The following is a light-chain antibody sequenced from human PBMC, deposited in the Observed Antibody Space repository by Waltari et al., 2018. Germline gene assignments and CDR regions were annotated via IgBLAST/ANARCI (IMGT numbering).Light chain of an antibody. CDR3: CSFAGSSTS. CDR2: EVS. J-gene: IGLJ1*01. CDR1: SPDLGTYTI. V-gene: IGLV2-23*02. Sequence: QSALPQPASVSGFPGHSITIPGINTSPDLGTYTIVSRYQQRPCKAPKLVIYEVSERPPGVSNRFSGSKSGDTASLTISGLQAEDEADYYCCSFAGSSTSFGTGTTVTVL.